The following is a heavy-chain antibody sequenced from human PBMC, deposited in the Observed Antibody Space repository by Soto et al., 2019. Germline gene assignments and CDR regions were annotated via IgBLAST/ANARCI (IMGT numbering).Heavy chain of an antibody. CDR1: GGSISSGGYY. CDR2: IFHSGST. D-gene: IGHD3-22*01. J-gene: IGHJ4*02. CDR3: ARGGDYDNYFDY. V-gene: IGHV4-31*03. Sequence: QVQLQESGPGLVKPTQTLFLTCTVSGGSISSGGYYWSWIRQHPGKGLEWIGYIFHSGSTYYNPSLRSRVTTSVDTSKNQFSLKLSSVTAADTAVYYCARGGDYDNYFDYWGQGTLVTVSS.